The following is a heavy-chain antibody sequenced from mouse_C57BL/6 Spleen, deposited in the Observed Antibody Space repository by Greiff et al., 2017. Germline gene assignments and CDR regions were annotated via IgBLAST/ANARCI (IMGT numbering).Heavy chain of an antibody. CDR1: GYSLTSGYY. J-gene: IGHJ1*03. V-gene: IGHV3-6*01. CDR3: AKDYSNYVGYFDV. Sequence: EVQLQESGPGLVKPSQSLSLTCSVTGYSLTSGYYWTWIRQFPGNKLEWMGYISYDGSNNYNPSLKNRTAITRDTSKNQFFLKLNSVTTEDTATYYCAKDYSNYVGYFDVWGTGTTVTVSS. CDR2: ISYDGSN. D-gene: IGHD2-5*01.